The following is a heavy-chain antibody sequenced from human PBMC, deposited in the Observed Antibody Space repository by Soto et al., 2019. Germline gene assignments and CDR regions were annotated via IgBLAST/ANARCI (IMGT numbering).Heavy chain of an antibody. Sequence: SETLSLTCTVSGGSISSFYWSWIRQPPGKGLEWIGYIYYSGSTNYNPSLKSRVTISVDTSKNQFSLKLSSVTAADTAVYYCARDSGTESFDYWGQGTLVTVSS. V-gene: IGHV4-59*01. CDR2: IYYSGST. D-gene: IGHD1-1*01. CDR1: GGSISSFY. J-gene: IGHJ4*02. CDR3: ARDSGTESFDY.